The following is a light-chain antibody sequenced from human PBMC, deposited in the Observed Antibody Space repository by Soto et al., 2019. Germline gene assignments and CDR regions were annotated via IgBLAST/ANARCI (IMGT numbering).Light chain of an antibody. CDR1: TSNIGTNS. CDR2: RSN. Sequence: QAVVTQPPSASGTPGQRVTISCSGSTSNIGTNSVFWYQHLPGTAPQLLIYRSNQRASGVPDRFSGSKSGTSASLAISGLRSEDEADYYCAAWDDSLSGQVFGGGTKLTVL. CDR3: AAWDDSLSGQV. J-gene: IGLJ2*01. V-gene: IGLV1-47*01.